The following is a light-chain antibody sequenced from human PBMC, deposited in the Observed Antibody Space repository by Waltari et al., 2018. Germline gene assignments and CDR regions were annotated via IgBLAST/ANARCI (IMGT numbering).Light chain of an antibody. CDR1: QSVSSN. CDR2: GAS. Sequence: RRASQSVSSNLAWYQQKPGQAPRLLIYGASTRATGIPARFSGSGSGTEFTLTISSLQSEDFAVYYCQQYNNWPPWTFGQGTKVEIK. CDR3: QQYNNWPPWT. J-gene: IGKJ1*01. V-gene: IGKV3-15*01.